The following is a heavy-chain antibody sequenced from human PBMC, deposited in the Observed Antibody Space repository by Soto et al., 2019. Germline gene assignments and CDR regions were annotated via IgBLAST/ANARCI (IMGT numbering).Heavy chain of an antibody. V-gene: IGHV1-3*01. CDR1: GYTFTAFA. D-gene: IGHD6-25*01. CDR2: INVGNGDT. J-gene: IGHJ4*02. Sequence: QVHLVQSGAEVKKPGASVKVSCKTSGYTFTAFAVHWVRQASGQRLEWMGWINVGNGDTKSSQNLQGRVTITRDTSPRTVYMELSSLRSEDTAVYFCVRVGGSGLTLDFWGQGTLVTVSS. CDR3: VRVGGSGLTLDF.